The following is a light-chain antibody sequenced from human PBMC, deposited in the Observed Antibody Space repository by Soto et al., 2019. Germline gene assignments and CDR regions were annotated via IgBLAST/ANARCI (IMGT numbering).Light chain of an antibody. CDR2: SAS. V-gene: IGKV1-27*01. CDR3: QKYNSAPPVPYS. Sequence: IPLTQSPSSLSASLGDKVTITCRASQGIGNFLAWYQQKPGKVPKLLIYSASTLQSGVPSRFSGSGSGTDFTLTISSLQPEDVATYYCQKYNSAPPVPYSFGQGTKLEIK. J-gene: IGKJ2*01. CDR1: QGIGNF.